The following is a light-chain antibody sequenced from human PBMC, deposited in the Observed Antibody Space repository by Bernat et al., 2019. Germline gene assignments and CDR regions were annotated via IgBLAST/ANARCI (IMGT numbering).Light chain of an antibody. V-gene: IGKV3-11*01. CDR1: QSVSTY. J-gene: IGKJ1*01. CDR3: QQRSEWPSGT. Sequence: EIVLTQSPATLSLSPGERATLPCRASQSVSTYLAWYQQKPGQAPRLLIYDASNRATGIPARFSGGGSGTDFTLTISSLEPEDCALYDCQQRSEWPSGTFGQGTKVEIK. CDR2: DAS.